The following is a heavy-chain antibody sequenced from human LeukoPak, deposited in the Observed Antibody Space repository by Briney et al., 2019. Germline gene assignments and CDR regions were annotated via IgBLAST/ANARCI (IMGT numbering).Heavy chain of an antibody. CDR1: GFTFSSYA. CDR2: ISGSGGST. CDR3: AKEVASRSGSYYGSAFDI. J-gene: IGHJ3*02. D-gene: IGHD1-26*01. Sequence: GGSLRLSCAASGFTFSSYAMSWVRQAPGKGLEWVSAISGSGGSTYYADSVKGRFTISRDKSKNTLYLQMNSLRAEDTAVYYCAKEVASRSGSYYGSAFDIWGQGTMVTVSS. V-gene: IGHV3-23*01.